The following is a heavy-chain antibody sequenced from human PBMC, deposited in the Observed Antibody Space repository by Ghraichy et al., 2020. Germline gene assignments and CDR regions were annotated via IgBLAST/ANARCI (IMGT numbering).Heavy chain of an antibody. CDR3: AKDIAYDFWSGYMFDY. CDR2: ISGDGGST. D-gene: IGHD3-3*01. V-gene: IGHV3-43*02. J-gene: IGHJ4*02. CDR1: GFTFDDYA. Sequence: GGSLRLSCAASGFTFDDYAMHWVRQAPGKGLEWVSLISGDGGSTYYADSVKGRFTISRDNSKNSLYLQMNSLRTEDTALYYCAKDIAYDFWSGYMFDYWGQGTLVTVSS.